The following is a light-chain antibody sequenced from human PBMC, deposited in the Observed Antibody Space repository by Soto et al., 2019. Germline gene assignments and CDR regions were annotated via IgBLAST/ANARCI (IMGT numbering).Light chain of an antibody. CDR1: SSDVGTYNY. CDR2: EVS. CDR3: SSYTSSSTVV. Sequence: QSALTQPPSASGSPGQSVTISCTGSSSDVGTYNYVSWYQQHPGKPPKLMIYEVSERPSGVPDRFSGSKSGNTASLTVSGLQAEDEADYYCSSYTSSSTVVFGGGTKLTVL. J-gene: IGLJ2*01. V-gene: IGLV2-8*01.